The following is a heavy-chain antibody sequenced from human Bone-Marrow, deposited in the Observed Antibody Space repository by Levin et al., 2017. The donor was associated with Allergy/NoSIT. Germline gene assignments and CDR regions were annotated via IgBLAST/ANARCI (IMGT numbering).Heavy chain of an antibody. J-gene: IGHJ4*02. CDR3: ARGVDYDFWSDTAESFDY. D-gene: IGHD3-3*01. V-gene: IGHV3-21*01. CDR2: ISSSSSYI. Sequence: PGGSLRLSCAASGFTFSSYSMNWVRQAPGKGLEWVSSISSSSSYIYYADSVKGRFTISRDNAKNSLYLQMNSLRAEDTAVYYCARGVDYDFWSDTAESFDYWGQGTLVTVSS. CDR1: GFTFSSYS.